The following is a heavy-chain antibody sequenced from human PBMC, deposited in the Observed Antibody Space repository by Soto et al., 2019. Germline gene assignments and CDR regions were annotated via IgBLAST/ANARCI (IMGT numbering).Heavy chain of an antibody. Sequence: GGSLSLSCPASGFTFNSYWMHWFRQAPGKGLVWVSRINSDGSSTSYAVSVKGRFTISRDNAKNTLYLQMNSLRVEDTAVYYCAIRASYYDSSGYFDYWGQGT. CDR2: INSDGSST. CDR3: AIRASYYDSSGYFDY. J-gene: IGHJ4*02. V-gene: IGHV3-74*01. D-gene: IGHD3-22*01. CDR1: GFTFNSYW.